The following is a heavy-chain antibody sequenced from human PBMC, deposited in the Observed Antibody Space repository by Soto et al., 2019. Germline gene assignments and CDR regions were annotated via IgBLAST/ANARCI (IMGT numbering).Heavy chain of an antibody. D-gene: IGHD5-12*01. Sequence: QVQLVQSGAEVKKPGSSVKVSCKASGGTFSSYTISWVRQAPGQGLEWMGRIIPILGIANYAQKFQGRVTITADKSTSTAYMELSSLRSEDTAVYYCARDRSVRGYDVYYGMDVWGQGTTVTVSS. CDR2: IIPILGIA. V-gene: IGHV1-69*08. CDR1: GGTFSSYT. CDR3: ARDRSVRGYDVYYGMDV. J-gene: IGHJ6*02.